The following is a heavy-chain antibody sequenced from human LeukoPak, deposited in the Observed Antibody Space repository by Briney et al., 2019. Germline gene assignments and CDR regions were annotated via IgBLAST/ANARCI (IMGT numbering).Heavy chain of an antibody. V-gene: IGHV3-21*01. CDR1: GFSFSSYS. Sequence: PGGSLRLSCAASGFSFSSYSMSWVRQAPGKGLEWVSFISRSSCDIYHADSVKGRFTISRDNAKNSLYLQMNSLRAEDTAVYYCARDLPAAVDWGQGTLVTVSS. CDR3: ARDLPAAVD. CDR2: ISRSSCDI. D-gene: IGHD2-2*01. J-gene: IGHJ4*02.